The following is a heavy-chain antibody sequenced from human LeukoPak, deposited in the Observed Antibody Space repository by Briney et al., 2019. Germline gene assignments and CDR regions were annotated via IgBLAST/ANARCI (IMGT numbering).Heavy chain of an antibody. D-gene: IGHD3-10*01. CDR1: GYTFTSYD. Sequence: ASVKVSCKASGYTFTSYDINWVRQATGQGHEWMGWMSPNSGNTGYAQKFQGRVTMTRNTSISTAYMELSSLRSEDTAVYYCARAPARRSGSPQGYYYHMDVWGKGTTVTVSS. CDR3: ARAPARRSGSPQGYYYHMDV. J-gene: IGHJ6*03. V-gene: IGHV1-8*01. CDR2: MSPNSGNT.